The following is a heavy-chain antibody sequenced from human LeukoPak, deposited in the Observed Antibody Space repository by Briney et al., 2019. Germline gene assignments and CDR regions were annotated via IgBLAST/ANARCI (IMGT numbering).Heavy chain of an antibody. J-gene: IGHJ5*02. CDR2: IYYSGST. CDR1: GGSISSYY. V-gene: IGHV4-59*01. D-gene: IGHD6-19*01. Sequence: SETLSLTCTVSGGSISSYYWSWIRQPPGKGLEWIGYIYYSGSTNYNPSLKSRVTISVDTSKNQFSLKLSSVTAADTAVYYCARGYSSGWYSSQKFDPWGQGTLVTVSS. CDR3: ARGYSSGWYSSQKFDP.